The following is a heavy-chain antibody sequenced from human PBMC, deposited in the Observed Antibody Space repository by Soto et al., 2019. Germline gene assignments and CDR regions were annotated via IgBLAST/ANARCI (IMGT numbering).Heavy chain of an antibody. Sequence: VQLVESGGGLVQPGGSLRLSCAASGFTFSSYSMNWVREAPGKGREWVSYISSSSSTIYYADSVKGRFTISRDNARNSLYLQMSSPRAEDTAVYYWASFEWDLLDAFDTCGRGTMVTVSS. D-gene: IGHD3-3*01. J-gene: IGHJ3*02. CDR3: ASFEWDLLDAFDT. V-gene: IGHV3-48*01. CDR1: GFTFSSYS. CDR2: ISSSSSTI.